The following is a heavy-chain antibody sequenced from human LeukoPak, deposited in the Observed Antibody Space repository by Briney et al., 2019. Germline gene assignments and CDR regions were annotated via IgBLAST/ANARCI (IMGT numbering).Heavy chain of an antibody. CDR3: ARQTGSGLFSLP. D-gene: IGHD3-10*01. Sequence: IPSETLSLTCAVYGGSFSGYYWSWIRQPPGKGLEWIGEINHSGSTNYNPPLKSRVTISVDTSKNQFSLRLSSVTAADTAVYYCARQTGSGLFSLPGGQGTLVTVSS. CDR1: GGSFSGYY. V-gene: IGHV4-34*01. J-gene: IGHJ4*02. CDR2: INHSGST.